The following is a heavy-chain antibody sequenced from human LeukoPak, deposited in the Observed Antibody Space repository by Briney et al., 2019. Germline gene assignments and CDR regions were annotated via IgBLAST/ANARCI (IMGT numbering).Heavy chain of an antibody. Sequence: SETLSLTCTVSGGSISSTNYYWAWIRQPPGKGLEWIGTIYYSGNTYYNPSLKSRVTISVDTSKNQFSLKLSSVTAADTAVYYCARGGWYPESFQHWGQGALVTVSS. CDR1: GGSISSTNYY. V-gene: IGHV4-39*01. CDR2: IYYSGNT. CDR3: ARGGWYPESFQH. D-gene: IGHD6-19*01. J-gene: IGHJ1*01.